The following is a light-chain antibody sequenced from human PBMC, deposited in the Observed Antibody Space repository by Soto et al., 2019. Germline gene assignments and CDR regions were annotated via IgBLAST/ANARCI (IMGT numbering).Light chain of an antibody. CDR1: QSLLYSYNNKNY. J-gene: IGKJ2*01. CDR2: WAS. Sequence: DIVMTQSPDSLAVSLGERATISCKSSQSLLYSYNNKNYLAWYQQKPGQPPKLLIYWASTRESGVPDRFSGSGSGTDFTLTISSLQAEDVAVYYCQKSYNLYTFGQGTKLEIK. V-gene: IGKV4-1*01. CDR3: QKSYNLYT.